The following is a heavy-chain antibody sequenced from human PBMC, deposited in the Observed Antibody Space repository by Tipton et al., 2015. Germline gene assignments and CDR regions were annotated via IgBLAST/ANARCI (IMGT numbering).Heavy chain of an antibody. CDR2: FSDTGST. Sequence: TLSLTCSVSGASISTDAYYWSWVRQHPGKGLEWMAYFSDTGSTYYNPSLKSRVTISEDTSKTQISLNVTSVTAADTAVYYCARDLGHYGSGSFYNTPYWYFDLWGRGTLVTVSS. V-gene: IGHV4-31*03. D-gene: IGHD3-10*01. CDR1: GASISTDAYY. J-gene: IGHJ2*01. CDR3: ARDLGHYGSGSFYNTPYWYFDL.